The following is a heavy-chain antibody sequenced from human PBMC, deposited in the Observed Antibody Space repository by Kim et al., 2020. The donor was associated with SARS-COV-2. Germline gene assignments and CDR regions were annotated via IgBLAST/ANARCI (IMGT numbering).Heavy chain of an antibody. J-gene: IGHJ2*01. D-gene: IGHD3-22*01. CDR3: VKTYYYDPGGFDL. Sequence: YSPSFQGQVTISADKSISTAYLQWSSLKASDTAMYYCVKTYYYDPGGFDLWGRGTLVTVSS. V-gene: IGHV5-51*01.